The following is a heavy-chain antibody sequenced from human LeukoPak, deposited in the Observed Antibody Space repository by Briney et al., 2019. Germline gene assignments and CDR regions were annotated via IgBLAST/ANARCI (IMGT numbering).Heavy chain of an antibody. Sequence: ASVKVSCKASGYTFTSYYMHWVRQAPGQGLEWMGIINPSGGSTSYAQKFQGRVTITRNTSISTAYMELSSLRSEYTAVYYCARGQEWGYLNYLGQGTLVTVSS. CDR3: ARGQEWGYLNY. D-gene: IGHD3-16*01. CDR1: GYTFTSYY. J-gene: IGHJ4*03. V-gene: IGHV1-46*03. CDR2: INPSGGST.